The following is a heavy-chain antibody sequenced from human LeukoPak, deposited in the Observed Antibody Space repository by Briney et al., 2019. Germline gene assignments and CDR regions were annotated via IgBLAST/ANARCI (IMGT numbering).Heavy chain of an antibody. J-gene: IGHJ4*02. CDR2: ISAYNGNT. Sequence: GASVKVSCKASGYTFTSYGISWVRQAPGQGLEWMGWISAYNGNTNYAQKLQGRVTMTTDTSTSTAYMELRSLRSDDTAVYYCARNNQVRPGGQPLGYWGQGTLVTVSS. D-gene: IGHD3-16*01. CDR3: ARNNQVRPGGQPLGY. V-gene: IGHV1-18*01. CDR1: GYTFTSYG.